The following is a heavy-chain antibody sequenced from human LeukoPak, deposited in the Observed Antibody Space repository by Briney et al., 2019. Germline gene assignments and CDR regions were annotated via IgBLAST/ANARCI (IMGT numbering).Heavy chain of an antibody. CDR3: ARGGTRSWRFGYYFDF. CDR2: IYSSGST. Sequence: PSETLSLTCTVSGGSISNYCWNWIRQPPGKGLEWIGFIYSSGSTHYNPSLKRRVTISVDTSKNQFSLKLSSVTDANTVVYHCARGGTRSWRFGYYFDFWGQGTLVTVSS. J-gene: IGHJ4*02. CDR1: GGSISNYC. D-gene: IGHD1-26*01. V-gene: IGHV4-59*01.